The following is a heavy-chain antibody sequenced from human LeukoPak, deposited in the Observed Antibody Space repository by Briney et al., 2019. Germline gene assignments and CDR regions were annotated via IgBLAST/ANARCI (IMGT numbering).Heavy chain of an antibody. CDR1: GFTFSSYN. Sequence: GGSLRLSCAASGFTFSSYNMNWVRQAPGKGLEWVSYISSSSSTIYYADSVKGRFTISRDSAKNSLYLQINSLRDEDTAVYYCARDPSNDILFDYWGQGTLVTVSS. V-gene: IGHV3-48*02. CDR3: ARDPSNDILFDY. CDR2: ISSSSSTI. J-gene: IGHJ4*02. D-gene: IGHD3-9*01.